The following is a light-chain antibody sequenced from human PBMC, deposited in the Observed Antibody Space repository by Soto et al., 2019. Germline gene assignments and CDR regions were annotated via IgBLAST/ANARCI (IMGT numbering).Light chain of an antibody. CDR1: QSVSSY. CDR3: QHRSNCPLT. J-gene: IGKJ4*01. Sequence: EIVLTQSPATLSLSPGERATLSCRASQSVSSYLVWYQQKPGQAPRLLIYDASNRSTGIPPRFSGSGPGTDSTLTISSLEPKDFAVYYCQHRSNCPLTFGGGTKVEIK. CDR2: DAS. V-gene: IGKV3-11*01.